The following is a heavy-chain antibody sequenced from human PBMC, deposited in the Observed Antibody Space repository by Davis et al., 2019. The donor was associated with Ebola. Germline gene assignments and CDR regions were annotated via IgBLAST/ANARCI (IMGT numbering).Heavy chain of an antibody. CDR1: GDCVSSDSAG. V-gene: IGHV6-1*01. CDR2: TYYRSKWYY. D-gene: IGHD7-27*01. J-gene: IGHJ4*02. CDR3: ARDWGPLGYDY. Sequence: SQTPSLTRVISGDCVSSDSAGWNWIRQSPSRGLEWLGRTYYRSKWYYDYALSVKSRVSINPDTSKNQLFLHLYSVTPEDTAVYYCARDWGPLGYDYWGQGTLVTVSS.